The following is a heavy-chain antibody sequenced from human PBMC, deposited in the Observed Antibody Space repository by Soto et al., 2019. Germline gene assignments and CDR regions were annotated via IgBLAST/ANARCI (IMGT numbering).Heavy chain of an antibody. CDR2: IYYSGNT. CDR1: GGSISSTSYH. CDR3: ARQWVAAGDS. J-gene: IGHJ4*02. Sequence: SETLSLTCTVSGGSISSTSYHWGWIRQPPGKGLEWIGSIYYSGNTYYNPSLRRRVTISADMSKNRFSLNLTSVTPAHTAVYYCARQWVAAGDSWGQGTVATVSS. D-gene: IGHD2-15*01. V-gene: IGHV4-39*01.